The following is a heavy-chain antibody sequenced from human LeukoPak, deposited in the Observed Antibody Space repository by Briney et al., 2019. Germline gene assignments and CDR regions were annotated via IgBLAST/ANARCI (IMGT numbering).Heavy chain of an antibody. J-gene: IGHJ4*02. CDR2: VSYDGGYK. D-gene: IGHD3-10*01. V-gene: IGHV3-30*18. CDR1: GFTFSSYS. Sequence: GGSLRLSCAASGFTFSSYSMNWVRQAPGKGLEWVASVSYDGGYKYYADSVKGRFTISRDNSKNTLYLQLSSLRAEDTAVYYCAKGIWFGDFWGQGSLVTVSS. CDR3: AKGIWFGDF.